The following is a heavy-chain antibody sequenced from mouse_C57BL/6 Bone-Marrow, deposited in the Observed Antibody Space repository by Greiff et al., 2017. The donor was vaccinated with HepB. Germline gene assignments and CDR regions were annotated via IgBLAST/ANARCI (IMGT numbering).Heavy chain of an antibody. D-gene: IGHD2-4*01. CDR1: GYSITSGYY. V-gene: IGHV3-6*01. Sequence: DVKLQESGPGLVKPSQSLSLTCSVTGYSITSGYYWNWIRQFPGNKLEWMGYISYDGSNNYNPSLKNRISITRDTSKNQFFLKLNSVTTEDTATYYCARDDYVFHYWGQGTTHTVSS. J-gene: IGHJ2*01. CDR3: ARDDYVFHY. CDR2: ISYDGSN.